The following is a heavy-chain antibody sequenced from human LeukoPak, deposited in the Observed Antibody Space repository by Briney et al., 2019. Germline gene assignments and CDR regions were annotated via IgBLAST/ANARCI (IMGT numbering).Heavy chain of an antibody. CDR3: ARDRQVPSWILTVVNTDAFDI. V-gene: IGHV4-4*02. J-gene: IGHJ3*02. Sequence: SETLSLTCAVSGDSISSSNWWSWVRQPPGKGLEWIGEIYHSGSTHYNPSLKSRVTISVDNSKNQFSLKLSSVTAADTAVYYCARDRQVPSWILTVVNTDAFDIWGQGTMVTVSS. CDR2: IYHSGST. CDR1: GDSISSSNW. D-gene: IGHD3-9*01.